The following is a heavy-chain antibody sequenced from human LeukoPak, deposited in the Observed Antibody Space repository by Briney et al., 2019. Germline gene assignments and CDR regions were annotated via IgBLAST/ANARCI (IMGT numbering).Heavy chain of an antibody. CDR2: IYYSGSS. V-gene: IGHV4-39*01. Sequence: EPSETLSLTCKVSGDSFSTNSYYWGWIRQPPGKGLEWIGSIYYSGSSYYNPSLKSRVTMSVDTSKNQFSLKLSSVTAADTAAYYCARLAYSGDYVNYWGQGTLVTVSS. J-gene: IGHJ4*02. D-gene: IGHD4-17*01. CDR3: ARLAYSGDYVNY. CDR1: GDSFSTNSYY.